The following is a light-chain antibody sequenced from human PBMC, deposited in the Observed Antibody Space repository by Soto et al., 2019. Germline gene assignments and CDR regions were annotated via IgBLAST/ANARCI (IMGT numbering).Light chain of an antibody. CDR1: QGISNY. Sequence: DIQMTQSPSSLSASVGDRVTITCRASQGISNYLAWYQQKPGKVPKLLIYAASTLQSGVPSRFSGSGSGTDFTLTISRLQPEDVATYYCQKYNSAPPAFGQGTKVEIK. V-gene: IGKV1-27*01. CDR3: QKYNSAPPA. J-gene: IGKJ1*01. CDR2: AAS.